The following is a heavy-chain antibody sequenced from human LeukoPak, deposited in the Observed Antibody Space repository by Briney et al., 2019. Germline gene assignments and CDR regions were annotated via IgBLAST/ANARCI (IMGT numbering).Heavy chain of an antibody. V-gene: IGHV4-34*01. D-gene: IGHD2-8*02. CDR2: INHSGST. Sequence: SETLSLTCAVYGGSFSGYYWSWIRQPPGKGLEWIGEINHSGSTNYNPSLKSRVTISVDTSKNQFPLKLSSVTDADTAVYYCASHGTGYFDYWGQGTLVTVSS. CDR1: GGSFSGYY. J-gene: IGHJ4*02. CDR3: ASHGTGYFDY.